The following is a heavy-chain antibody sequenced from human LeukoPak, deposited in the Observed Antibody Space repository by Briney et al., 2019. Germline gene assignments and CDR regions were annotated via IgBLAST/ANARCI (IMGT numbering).Heavy chain of an antibody. CDR3: ARVGAAAGPYYFDY. D-gene: IGHD6-13*01. V-gene: IGHV1-3*01. CDR1: GYTFTSYA. CDR2: INAGNGNT. Sequence: ASVTVSCTASGYTFTSYAMHWVRQAPGQRLEWMGWINAGNGNTKYSQKFQGRVTITRDTFASTAYMELSSLRSEDTAVYYCARVGAAAGPYYFDYWGQGTLVTVSS. J-gene: IGHJ4*02.